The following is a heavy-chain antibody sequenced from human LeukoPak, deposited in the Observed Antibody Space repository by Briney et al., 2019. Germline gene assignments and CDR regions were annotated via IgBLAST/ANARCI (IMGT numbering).Heavy chain of an antibody. J-gene: IGHJ4*02. CDR3: ARDGGGISDY. CDR1: GYTFTIYG. Sequence: ASVKVSCKASGYTFTIYGFSWVRQAPGQGLEWMGWISAYNGYTNYTQKLQDRVTMTTDTSTSTAYMELRSLRSDDTAVYYCARDGGGISDYWGQGTLVTVSP. CDR2: ISAYNGYT. V-gene: IGHV1-18*01. D-gene: IGHD3-16*01.